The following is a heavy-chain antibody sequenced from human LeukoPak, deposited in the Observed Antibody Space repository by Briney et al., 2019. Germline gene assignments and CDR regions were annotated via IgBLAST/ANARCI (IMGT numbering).Heavy chain of an antibody. CDR2: IKSKTNGGTT. D-gene: IGHD2-15*01. Sequence: AGGSLRLSCAASGFTSNNAWMSWVRQAPGKGLEWVGRIKSKTNGGTTDYAAPVKGRFTISRDDSKNTLYLQMNSLKTEDTAVYYCTTCLLAYSFDYWGQGTLVTVSS. CDR1: GFTSNNAW. CDR3: TTCLLAYSFDY. J-gene: IGHJ4*02. V-gene: IGHV3-15*01.